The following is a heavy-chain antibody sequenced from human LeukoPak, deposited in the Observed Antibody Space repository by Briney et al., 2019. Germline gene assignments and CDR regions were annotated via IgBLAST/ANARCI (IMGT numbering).Heavy chain of an antibody. J-gene: IGHJ6*02. V-gene: IGHV3-33*01. CDR3: ARVNYYDILTGYYPGMDV. Sequence: PGRSLRLSCAASGFTFRSYGMHWVRQAPGKGPEWVAVIWYDGSKKYYADSVKGRLTISRDNSKNTLYLQMNSLRAEDTAVYYCARVNYYDILTGYYPGMDVWGQGTTVTVSS. CDR1: GFTFRSYG. D-gene: IGHD3-9*01. CDR2: IWYDGSKK.